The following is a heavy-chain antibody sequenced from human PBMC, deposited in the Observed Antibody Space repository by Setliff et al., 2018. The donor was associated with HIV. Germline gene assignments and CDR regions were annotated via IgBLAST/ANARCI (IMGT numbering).Heavy chain of an antibody. CDR3: ARVAWYYSFWSGLGDAFDI. CDR1: GYTFTGYY. Sequence: GASVKVSCKASGYTFTGYYMHWVRQAPGQGLEWMGWINPNNGGTNYAQKFQGRVTMTRDTSISTAYMELSRLRSDDTAVYYCARVAWYYSFWSGLGDAFDIWGQGTMVTVSS. CDR2: INPNNGGT. V-gene: IGHV1-2*02. J-gene: IGHJ3*02. D-gene: IGHD3-3*01.